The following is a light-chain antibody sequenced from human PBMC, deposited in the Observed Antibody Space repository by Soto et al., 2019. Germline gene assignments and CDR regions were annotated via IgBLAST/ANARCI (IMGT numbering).Light chain of an antibody. CDR2: GAY. J-gene: IGKJ3*01. CDR3: QQYHNWPPFT. V-gene: IGKV3-15*01. Sequence: EMMMTQSPATLSVSPGERATLSCRASQSVGSHLAWYQHKPGQAPRLLIYGAYYRATGIPARFSGSGSGTDFTLTISSLQSEDFAVYYCQQYHNWPPFTFGPGTKVDIK. CDR1: QSVGSH.